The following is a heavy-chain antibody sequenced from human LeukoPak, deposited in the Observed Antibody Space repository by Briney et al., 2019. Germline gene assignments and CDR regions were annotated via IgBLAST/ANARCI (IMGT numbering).Heavy chain of an antibody. Sequence: ASVKVSRTASGYTFTSYYMHWVRQAPGQGLEWMGIINPSGGSTSYAQKFQGRVTMTRDTSTSTDYMELSSLRSEDTAVYYCAREGKGIADWGQGTLVTVSS. CDR2: INPSGGST. V-gene: IGHV1-46*01. D-gene: IGHD4-23*01. J-gene: IGHJ4*02. CDR3: AREGKGIAD. CDR1: GYTFTSYY.